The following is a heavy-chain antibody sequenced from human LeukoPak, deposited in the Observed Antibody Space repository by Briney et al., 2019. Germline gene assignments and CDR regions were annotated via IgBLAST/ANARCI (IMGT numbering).Heavy chain of an antibody. CDR3: AREGQGGYSYGYFGMDV. V-gene: IGHV1-69*13. CDR2: IIPIFGTA. Sequence: GASVKVSCKASGGTFSSYAISWVRQAPGQGLEWMGGIIPIFGTANYAQKFQGRVTITADESTSTAYMELSSLRSEDTAVYYCAREGQGGYSYGYFGMDVWGQGTTVTVSS. CDR1: GGTFSSYA. J-gene: IGHJ6*02. D-gene: IGHD5-18*01.